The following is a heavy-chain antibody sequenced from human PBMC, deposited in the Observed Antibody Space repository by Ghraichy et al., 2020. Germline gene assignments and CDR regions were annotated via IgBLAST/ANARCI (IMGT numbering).Heavy chain of an antibody. CDR3: ARDYDSSGFTGKDAFDI. Sequence: GGYLRLSCAASGFTFSSYWMSWVRQAPGKGLEWVANIKQDGSEKYYVDSVKGRFTISRDNAKNSLYLQMNSLRAEDTAVYYCARDYDSSGFTGKDAFDIWGQGTMVTVSS. CDR1: GFTFSSYW. CDR2: IKQDGSEK. D-gene: IGHD3-22*01. V-gene: IGHV3-7*03. J-gene: IGHJ3*02.